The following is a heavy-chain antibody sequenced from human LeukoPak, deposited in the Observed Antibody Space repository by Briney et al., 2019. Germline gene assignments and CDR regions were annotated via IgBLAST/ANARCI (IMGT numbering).Heavy chain of an antibody. CDR3: TRTTGQRCFDC. V-gene: IGHV3-74*01. J-gene: IGHJ4*02. Sequence: QPGGSLRLSCTASGFTFSSYWMHWVRQAPGKGPVWISHISSGDGTNIGYADSVKGRFTISRDNAKNTLYLQMNSLGVEDTAVYYCTRTTGQRCFDCWGQGTQVTVSS. CDR2: ISSGDGTNI. CDR1: GFTFSSYW. D-gene: IGHD4-11*01.